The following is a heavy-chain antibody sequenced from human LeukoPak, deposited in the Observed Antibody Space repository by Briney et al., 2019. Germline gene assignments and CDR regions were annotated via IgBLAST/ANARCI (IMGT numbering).Heavy chain of an antibody. D-gene: IGHD3-16*01. CDR3: AKEGSRRRFDFDS. Sequence: GGSLRLSCAASGFTFSNFAMSWFRQAPGRGLGWVSAAGTATDTSYADSVKGRFTISRDNSKNTLYLQMNSLGAEDTAVYYCAKEGSRRRFDFDSWGRGTLVTVSS. CDR2: AGTATDT. CDR1: GFTFSNFA. J-gene: IGHJ4*02. V-gene: IGHV3-23*01.